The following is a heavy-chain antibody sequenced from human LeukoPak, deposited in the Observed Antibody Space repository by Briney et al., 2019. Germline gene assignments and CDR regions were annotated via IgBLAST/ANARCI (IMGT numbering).Heavy chain of an antibody. CDR1: GFTFSSYG. J-gene: IGHJ4*02. V-gene: IGHV3-33*01. CDR2: IWYDGSNK. Sequence: QPGGSLRLSCAASGFTFSSYGMHWVRQAPGKGLEWVAVIWYDGSNKYYADSVKGRFTISRDNSKNTLYLQMNSLRAEDTAVYYCARESDGSVDSSGYDYWGQGTLVTVSS. D-gene: IGHD3-22*01. CDR3: ARESDGSVDSSGYDY.